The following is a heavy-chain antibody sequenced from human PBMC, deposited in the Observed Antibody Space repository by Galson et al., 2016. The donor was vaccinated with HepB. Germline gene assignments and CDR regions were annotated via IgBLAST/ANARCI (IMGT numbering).Heavy chain of an antibody. CDR1: GNSLAELF. V-gene: IGHV1-24*01. Sequence: SGNSLAELFIHWVRLAPGKGLEWMGGFDPEDGETTYAQKFQGRVSMTEDTSTDTGYMELSSLRYDDTAVYYCATVGSYTTSSPYYYYYFGMDVWGKGTTVTVSS. CDR3: ATVGSYTTSSPYYYYYFGMDV. CDR2: FDPEDGET. D-gene: IGHD3-10*01. J-gene: IGHJ6*04.